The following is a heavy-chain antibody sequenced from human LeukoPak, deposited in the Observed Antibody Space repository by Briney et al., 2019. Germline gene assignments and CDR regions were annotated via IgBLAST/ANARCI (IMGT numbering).Heavy chain of an antibody. J-gene: IGHJ4*02. V-gene: IGHV4-59*01. CDR2: IYYSGST. CDR3: ARVGTYGSGSYLSWLDY. CDR1: GGSISSYY. Sequence: PSETQSLTCTVSGGSISSYYWSWIRQPPGKGLEWIGYIYYSGSTNYNPSLKSRVTISVDTSKNQFSLKLSSVTAADTAVYYCARVGTYGSGSYLSWLDYWGQGTLVTVSS. D-gene: IGHD3-10*01.